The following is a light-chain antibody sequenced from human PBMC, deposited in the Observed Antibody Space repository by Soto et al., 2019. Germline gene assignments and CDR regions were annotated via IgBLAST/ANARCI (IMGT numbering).Light chain of an antibody. CDR1: SSDVGGYNY. CDR2: EVS. J-gene: IGLJ1*01. Sequence: QSVLTQPASASGSPGQSITISCTGTSSDVGGYNYVSWYQQHPGKAPKLMIYEVSNRPSGVSNRFSGSKSGNTASLTISGLQAEVEADYYCSSYTSSSTYVFGTGTKVTVL. CDR3: SSYTSSSTYV. V-gene: IGLV2-14*01.